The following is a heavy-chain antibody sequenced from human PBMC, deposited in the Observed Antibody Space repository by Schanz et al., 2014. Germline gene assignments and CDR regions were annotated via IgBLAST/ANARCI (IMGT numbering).Heavy chain of an antibody. V-gene: IGHV3-23*04. Sequence: EVQLVESGGGLVQPGESLRVSCAASGFTFSNYAMNWVRQAPGKGLEWVSVISGSGDDTYYADSVKGRFTISRDNSKNTVHLQMNSLRAEDTAVYFCAKDRWRATVMVDAFDIWGQGTKVTVSS. CDR3: AKDRWRATVMVDAFDI. D-gene: IGHD4-4*01. J-gene: IGHJ3*02. CDR2: ISGSGDDT. CDR1: GFTFSNYA.